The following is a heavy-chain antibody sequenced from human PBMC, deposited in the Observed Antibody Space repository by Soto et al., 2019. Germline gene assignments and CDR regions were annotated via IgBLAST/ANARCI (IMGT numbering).Heavy chain of an antibody. V-gene: IGHV3-53*01. D-gene: IGHD3-16*01. CDR1: GFTVSSNY. CDR3: ARGSEPRASEY. CDR2: IYGGGST. Sequence: PGGSLRLSCAASGFTVSSNYMSWVRQAPGKGLEWVSVIYGGGSTYYADSVKGRFTISRDNSKNTLYLQMNSLRAEDTAVYYCARGSEPRASEYWGQGTLVTVSS. J-gene: IGHJ4*01.